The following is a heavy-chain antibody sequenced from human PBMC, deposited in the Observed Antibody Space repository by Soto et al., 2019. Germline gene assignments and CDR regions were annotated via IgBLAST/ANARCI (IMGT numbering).Heavy chain of an antibody. CDR3: ARGPSISWEVAGTIPFDP. J-gene: IGHJ5*02. CDR1: GYTFTSYG. D-gene: IGHD1-26*01. Sequence: GASVKVSCKASGYTFTSYGISWVRQAPGQGLEWMGWISAYNGNTNYAQKLQGRVTMATDTSTSTAYMELRSLRSDDTAVYYCARGPSISWEVAGTIPFDPWGQGTLVTVSS. V-gene: IGHV1-18*01. CDR2: ISAYNGNT.